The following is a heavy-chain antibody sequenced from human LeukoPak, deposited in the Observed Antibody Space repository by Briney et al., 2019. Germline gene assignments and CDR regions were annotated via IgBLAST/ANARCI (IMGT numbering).Heavy chain of an antibody. D-gene: IGHD6-25*01. V-gene: IGHV3-21*01. CDR2: ISGSGSSI. Sequence: TGGSLRLSCAASGFTFSTYSMNWVRQAPGKGLEWVSSISGSGSSIYYADSVKGRFTISRDNARNSLYLQTNSLRAEDTAVYYCARQSAAAGVSSWFDPWGQGTLVTVSS. CDR3: ARQSAAAGVSSWFDP. CDR1: GFTFSTYS. J-gene: IGHJ5*02.